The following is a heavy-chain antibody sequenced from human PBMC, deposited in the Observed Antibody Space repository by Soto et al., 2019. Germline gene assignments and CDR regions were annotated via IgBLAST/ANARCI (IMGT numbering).Heavy chain of an antibody. CDR2: ISGSGGST. J-gene: IGHJ6*02. D-gene: IGHD2-2*01. Sequence: GGSLRLSCAASGFTFSSYAMSWVRQAPGKGLEWVSAISGSGGSTYYADSVKGRFTISRDNSKNTLYLQMNSLRAEDTAVYYCAKEIFPYCSSTSCYGYYYYGMDVWGQGTMVTVSS. V-gene: IGHV3-23*01. CDR3: AKEIFPYCSSTSCYGYYYYGMDV. CDR1: GFTFSSYA.